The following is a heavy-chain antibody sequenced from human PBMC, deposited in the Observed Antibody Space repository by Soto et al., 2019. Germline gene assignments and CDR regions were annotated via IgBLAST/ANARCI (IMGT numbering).Heavy chain of an antibody. V-gene: IGHV1-69*12. CDR3: AGVYDYDSSGYWYYYYGMDV. CDR1: GVTFSSYA. J-gene: IGHJ6*02. D-gene: IGHD3-22*01. CDR2: IIPIFGTA. Sequence: QVQLVQSGAEVKKPGSSVKVSCKASGVTFSSYAISWVRQAPGQGLEWMGGIIPIFGTANYAQKFQGRVTITADESTITAYMKLSSLRSEDTAVYYGAGVYDYDSSGYWYYYYGMDVWGQGTPVTVSS.